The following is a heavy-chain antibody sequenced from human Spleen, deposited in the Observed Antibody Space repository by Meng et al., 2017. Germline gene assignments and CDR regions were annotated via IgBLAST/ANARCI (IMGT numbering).Heavy chain of an antibody. V-gene: IGHV2-5*02. Sequence: HITLIGSGPAHVNPTPYLTLPYTFSGVALPSSGAGVAWIRQPSWEAPELLVFIYWDDDNRYSPSLKSRLTITKDTSKNQVVLTMNNMDPVDTATDSCAHRLQGSNWNTGLFDYWGQGTLVTVSS. J-gene: IGHJ4*02. CDR1: GVALPSSGAG. CDR2: IYWDDDN. D-gene: IGHD1/OR15-1a*01. CDR3: AHRLQGSNWNTGLFDY.